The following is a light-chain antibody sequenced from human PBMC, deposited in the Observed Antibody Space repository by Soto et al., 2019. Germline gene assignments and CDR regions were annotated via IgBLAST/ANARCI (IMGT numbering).Light chain of an antibody. Sequence: EIVLTQSPGTLSLSPGERATLSCRAGQSVSNSYLAWYQQKPGRAPRLLIYGASSRATDIPDRFSGSGSGTDFTLTISRLEPVDSALYYCQQYGSSPTTFGQGTKVDIK. CDR2: GAS. CDR3: QQYGSSPTT. CDR1: QSVSNSY. J-gene: IGKJ1*01. V-gene: IGKV3-20*01.